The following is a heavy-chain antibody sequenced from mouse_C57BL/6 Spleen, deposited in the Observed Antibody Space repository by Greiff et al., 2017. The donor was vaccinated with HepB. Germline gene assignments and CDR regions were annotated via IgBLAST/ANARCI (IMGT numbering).Heavy chain of an antibody. CDR3: ARHEDGYGTYYYYFDY. V-gene: IGHV1-62-2*01. D-gene: IGHD2-10*02. Sequence: QVQLQQSGAELVKPGASVKLSCKASGYTFTEYTIHWVKQRSGQGLEWIGWFYPGSGSIKYNEKFKDKDTLTADKSSSTVYMELSRLTSEDSAVYDCARHEDGYGTYYYYFDYWGQGTTLTVSS. CDR2: FYPGSGSI. CDR1: GYTFTEYT. J-gene: IGHJ2*01.